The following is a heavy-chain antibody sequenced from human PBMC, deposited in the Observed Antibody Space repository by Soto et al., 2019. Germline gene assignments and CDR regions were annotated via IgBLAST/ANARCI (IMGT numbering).Heavy chain of an antibody. CDR2: IYYSGST. CDR3: ARADFWSGYGDYGMDV. J-gene: IGHJ6*02. CDR1: GGSISSYY. V-gene: IGHV4-59*01. Sequence: TSETLSLTCTVSGGSISSYYWSWIRQPPGKGLEWIGYIYYSGSTNYNPSLKSRVTISVDTSKNQFSLKLSSVTAADTAVYYCARADFWSGYGDYGMDVWGQGTTVTVSS. D-gene: IGHD3-3*01.